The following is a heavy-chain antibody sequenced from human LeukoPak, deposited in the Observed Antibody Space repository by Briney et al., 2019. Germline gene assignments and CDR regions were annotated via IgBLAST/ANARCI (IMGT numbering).Heavy chain of an antibody. CDR1: GGSISSYY. CDR3: ARDPDGDLNY. V-gene: IGHV4-59*12. Sequence: SETLSLTCTVSGGSISSYYWSWIRQPPGKGLEWIGYIYYSGSTNYNPSLKSRVTISVDTSKNQFSLKLSSVTAADTAVYYCARDPDGDLNYWGQGTLVTVSS. D-gene: IGHD4-17*01. CDR2: IYYSGST. J-gene: IGHJ4*02.